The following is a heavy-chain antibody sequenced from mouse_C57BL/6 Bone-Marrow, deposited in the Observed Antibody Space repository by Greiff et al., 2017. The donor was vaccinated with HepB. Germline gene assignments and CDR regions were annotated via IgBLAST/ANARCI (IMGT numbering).Heavy chain of an antibody. CDR1: GYSFSRSW. CDR3: VITTVVAPYFDY. V-gene: IGHV1-82*01. D-gene: IGHD1-1*01. CDR2: IYPGDGDT. J-gene: IGHJ2*01. Sequence: QVQLQQSGPELVKPGASVKISCKASGYSFSRSWMNWVTQRPGKGLEWIGRIYPGDGDTNYNGKFKGKATLTADKSSSTAYMQLSSLTYEDSAVYFCVITTVVAPYFDYWGQGTTLTVSS.